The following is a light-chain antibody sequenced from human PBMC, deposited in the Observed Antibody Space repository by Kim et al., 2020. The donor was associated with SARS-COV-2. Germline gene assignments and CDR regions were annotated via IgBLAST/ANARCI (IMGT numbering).Light chain of an antibody. V-gene: IGLV1-51*01. CDR1: SSNIENNY. Sequence: QSVLTQPPSVSAAPGQKVTMSCSGSSSNIENNYVSWYQQLPGTAPKLLIFDNDGRPSGIPDRFSGSKSGTSATLGITGLQTGDEADYYCGTWDSNLSVYVFGTGTKVTVL. CDR3: GTWDSNLSVYV. J-gene: IGLJ1*01. CDR2: DND.